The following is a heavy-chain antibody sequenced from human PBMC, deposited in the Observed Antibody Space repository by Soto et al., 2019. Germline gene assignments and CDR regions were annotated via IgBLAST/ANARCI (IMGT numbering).Heavy chain of an antibody. V-gene: IGHV4-4*02. CDR2: MYHSGST. Sequence: SETLSLTCAVSSGSISSSNWWSWVRQPPGKGLEWIGEMYHSGSTNYNPSLKSRVTISVDKSKNQFSLKLSSVTAADTAVYYCARRTGTTSYYYMDVCGKGTTVTVSS. CDR1: SGSISSSNW. J-gene: IGHJ6*03. D-gene: IGHD1-7*01. CDR3: ARRTGTTSYYYMDV.